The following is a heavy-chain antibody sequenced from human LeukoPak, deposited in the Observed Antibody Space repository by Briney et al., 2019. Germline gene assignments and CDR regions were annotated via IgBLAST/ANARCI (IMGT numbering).Heavy chain of an antibody. CDR3: ARGETYDSSGY. CDR1: GGSISSSSYY. CDR2: ISSSGSTI. V-gene: IGHV3-11*01. D-gene: IGHD3-22*01. J-gene: IGHJ4*02. Sequence: LCLTCTVSGGSISSSSYYRGWIRQAPEKGLEWVSYISSSGSTIYYADSVKGRYTISRDNAKNSLYLQMNSLRAEDTAVYYCARGETYDSSGYWGQGTLVTVSS.